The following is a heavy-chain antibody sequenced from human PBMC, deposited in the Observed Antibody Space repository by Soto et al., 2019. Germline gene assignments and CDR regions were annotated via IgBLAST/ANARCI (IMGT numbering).Heavy chain of an antibody. CDR3: ATDWCEITPIVTSDLDK. CDR2: FDPEDGET. Sequence: ASVKVSCKVSGYTLTELSMHWVRQAPGKGLEWMGGFDPEDGETIYAQKFQGRVTMTEDTSTDTAYMELSSLRSEDTAVYYCATDWCEITPIVTSDLDKWRQGLLVNVSS. D-gene: IGHD5-18*01. J-gene: IGHJ4*02. V-gene: IGHV1-24*01. CDR1: GYTLTELS.